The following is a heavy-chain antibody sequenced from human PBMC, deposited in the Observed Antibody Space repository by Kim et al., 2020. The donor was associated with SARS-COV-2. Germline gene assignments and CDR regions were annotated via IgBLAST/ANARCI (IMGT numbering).Heavy chain of an antibody. Sequence: GGSLRLSCAASRFTFSNYAMSWVRQAPGEGLEWVSTITGSGGSTYYTDSVKGRFTISRDNSKNTLYLQMNSLRDEDTAVYYCAKGTAGGTNDYWGQGTLVTVSS. CDR2: ITGSGGST. CDR1: RFTFSNYA. CDR3: AKGTAGGTNDY. J-gene: IGHJ4*02. V-gene: IGHV3-23*01. D-gene: IGHD6-13*01.